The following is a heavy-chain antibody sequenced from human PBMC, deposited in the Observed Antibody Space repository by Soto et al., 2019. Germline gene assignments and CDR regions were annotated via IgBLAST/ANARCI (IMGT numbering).Heavy chain of an antibody. D-gene: IGHD6-6*01. Sequence: SVKVSCKASGGTFSSYAISWVRQAPGQGLEWMGGIIPIFGTANYAQKFQGRVTITADESTSTAYMELSSLRSEDTAVYYCARDGDYSSSLDYWGQGTLVTVSS. CDR1: GGTFSSYA. V-gene: IGHV1-69*13. CDR2: IIPIFGTA. J-gene: IGHJ4*02. CDR3: ARDGDYSSSLDY.